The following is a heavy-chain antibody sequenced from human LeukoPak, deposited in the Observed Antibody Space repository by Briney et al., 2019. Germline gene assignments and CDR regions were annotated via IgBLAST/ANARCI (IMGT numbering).Heavy chain of an antibody. V-gene: IGHV3-20*04. CDR2: INWNGGST. Sequence: RGGSLRLSCAASGFTFDDYGMSWVRQAPGKGLEGVSGINWNGGSTGYADSVKGRFTISRDNAKNSLYLQMNSLRAEDTAVYYCARSIDYYDSSGYYRWGQGTLVTVSS. CDR3: ARSIDYYDSSGYYR. CDR1: GFTFDDYG. D-gene: IGHD3-22*01. J-gene: IGHJ4*02.